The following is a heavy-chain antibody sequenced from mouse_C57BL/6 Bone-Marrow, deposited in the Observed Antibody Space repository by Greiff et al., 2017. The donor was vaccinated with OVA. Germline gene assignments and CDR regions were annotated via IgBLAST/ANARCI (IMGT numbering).Heavy chain of an antibody. V-gene: IGHV1-64*01. CDR2: IHPNSGST. CDR1: GYTFTSYW. Sequence: QVQLKQPGAELVKPGASVKLSCKASGYTFTSYWMHWVKQRPGQGLEWIGMIHPNSGSTNYNEKFKSKATLTVDKSSSTAYMQLSSLTSEDSAVYYCGLFSYYYAMDYWGQGTSVTVSS. D-gene: IGHD1-1*02. CDR3: GLFSYYYAMDY. J-gene: IGHJ4*01.